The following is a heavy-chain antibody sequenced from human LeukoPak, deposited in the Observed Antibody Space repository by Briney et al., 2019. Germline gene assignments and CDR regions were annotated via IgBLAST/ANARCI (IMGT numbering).Heavy chain of an antibody. J-gene: IGHJ4*02. CDR3: ARDHQRYCSGGSCYSGY. Sequence: GGSLRLSCAASKFTFSDFYMSWVRQAPGKGLEWVSYISGFSTYTNSADSVKGRFTISRDNAKNSLYLQMNSLRAEDTAVYYCARDHQRYCSGGSCYSGYWGQGTLVTVSS. CDR1: KFTFSDFY. CDR2: ISGFSTYT. D-gene: IGHD2-15*01. V-gene: IGHV3-11*05.